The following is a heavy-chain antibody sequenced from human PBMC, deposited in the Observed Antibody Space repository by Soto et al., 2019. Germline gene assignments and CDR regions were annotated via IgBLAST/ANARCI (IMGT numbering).Heavy chain of an antibody. CDR3: ARVSVTMVRGVITPNWFDP. CDR2: IYHSGST. D-gene: IGHD3-10*01. J-gene: IGHJ5*02. Sequence: SETLSLTCAVSGYSISSGYYWGWIRQPPGKGLEWIGSIYHSGSTYYNPSLKSRVTISVDTSKNQFSLKLSSVTAADTAVYYCARVSVTMVRGVITPNWFDPWGQGTLVTVSS. CDR1: GYSISSGYY. V-gene: IGHV4-38-2*01.